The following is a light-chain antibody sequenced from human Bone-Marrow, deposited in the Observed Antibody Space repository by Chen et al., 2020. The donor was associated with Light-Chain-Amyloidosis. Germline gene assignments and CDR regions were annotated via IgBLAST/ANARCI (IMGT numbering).Light chain of an antibody. Sequence: EIVLTQSPGTLSLSPGEGANLSCRASQTISSNYLTWYQQKFGQAPRLLIYGSSSRATGIPDRFTGSGSGTDFTLTIIRLEPEVFARYYCQQFGTSPLTFGGGTKVEIK. CDR1: QTISSNY. CDR3: QQFGTSPLT. V-gene: IGKV3-20*01. J-gene: IGKJ4*01. CDR2: GSS.